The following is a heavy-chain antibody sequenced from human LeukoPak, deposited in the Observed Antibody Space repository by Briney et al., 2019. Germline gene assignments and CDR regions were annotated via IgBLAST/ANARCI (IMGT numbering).Heavy chain of an antibody. Sequence: QSGRSLRLSCAASGFTFSSYGMHWVRQAPGKGLEWVAVISYDGSNKYYADSVKGRFTISRDNSKNTLYLQMNSLRAEDTAVYYCAKDFISGWYQYYFDYWGQGTLVTVSS. CDR1: GFTFSSYG. J-gene: IGHJ4*02. CDR2: ISYDGSNK. CDR3: AKDFISGWYQYYFDY. D-gene: IGHD6-19*01. V-gene: IGHV3-30*18.